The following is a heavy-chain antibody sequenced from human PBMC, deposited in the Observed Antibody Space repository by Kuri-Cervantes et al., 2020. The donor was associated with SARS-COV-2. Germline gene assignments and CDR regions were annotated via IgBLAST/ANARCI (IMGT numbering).Heavy chain of an antibody. CDR1: GDYISSYY. V-gene: IGHV4-4*07. D-gene: IGHD5-12*01. CDR2: IFISGST. CDR3: AREVATNPVGYFDQYYYYMDV. J-gene: IGHJ6*03. Sequence: SQTLSLTRGVSGDYISSYYWSWIRQPAGKGLEWIGRIFISGSTNYNPTLKSRVTMSEDTSKNQISLKLRSVTAADTAVYYCAREVATNPVGYFDQYYYYMDVWGKGTAVTVSS.